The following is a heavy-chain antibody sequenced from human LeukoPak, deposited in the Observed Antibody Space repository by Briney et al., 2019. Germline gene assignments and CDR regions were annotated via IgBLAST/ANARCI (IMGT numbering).Heavy chain of an antibody. J-gene: IGHJ4*02. CDR3: ARAGAQSLTIFGVVITKYFDY. CDR2: ISAYNGNT. CDR1: GYTFTSYG. Sequence: AASVKVSCKASGYTFTSYGISWLRQAPGQGLEWMGWISAYNGNTNYAQKLQGRVTMTTDTSTSTAYMELRSLRSDDAAVYYCARAGAQSLTIFGVVITKYFDYWGQGTLVTVSS. D-gene: IGHD3-3*01. V-gene: IGHV1-18*01.